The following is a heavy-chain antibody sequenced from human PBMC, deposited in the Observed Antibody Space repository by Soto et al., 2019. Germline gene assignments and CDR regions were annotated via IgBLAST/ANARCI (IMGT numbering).Heavy chain of an antibody. CDR3: ARELFSTVTTPFLVDY. V-gene: IGHV3-64*01. Sequence: LSLTCAASGFTFSSYAMHWVRQAPGKGLEYVSAISSNGGSTYYANSVKGRFTISRDNSKNTLYLQMGSLRAEDMAVYYCARELFSTVTTPFLVDYWGQGTLVTVSS. CDR1: GFTFSSYA. J-gene: IGHJ4*02. CDR2: ISSNGGST. D-gene: IGHD4-17*01.